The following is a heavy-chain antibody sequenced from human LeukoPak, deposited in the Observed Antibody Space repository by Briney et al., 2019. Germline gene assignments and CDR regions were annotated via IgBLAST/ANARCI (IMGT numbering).Heavy chain of an antibody. V-gene: IGHV4-30-2*02. J-gene: IGHJ4*02. CDR1: GGSISSGGYS. Sequence: SETLSLTCAVSGGSISSGGYSWSWIRQPPGKGLEWIGYIYHSGSTYYNPSLKSRVTISVDRSKNQSSLKLSSLRSEDTAVYYCARCQIEYSSSFTFDYWGQGTLVTVSS. CDR2: IYHSGST. D-gene: IGHD6-6*01. CDR3: ARCQIEYSSSFTFDY.